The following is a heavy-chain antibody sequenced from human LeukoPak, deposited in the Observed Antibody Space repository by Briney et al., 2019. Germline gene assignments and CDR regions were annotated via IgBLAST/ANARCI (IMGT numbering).Heavy chain of an antibody. CDR2: ISGSGGST. CDR1: GFTFSSYA. V-gene: IGHV3-23*01. Sequence: GGSLRLSCAASGFTFSSYAMSWVRQAPGKGLEWVSAISGSGGSTYYADSVKGRFTISRDNSKNTLYLQMNSLRAEDTAVYYCAKGGCSGGSCYDAFDIWGQGTMVTVSS. D-gene: IGHD2-15*01. CDR3: AKGGCSGGSCYDAFDI. J-gene: IGHJ3*02.